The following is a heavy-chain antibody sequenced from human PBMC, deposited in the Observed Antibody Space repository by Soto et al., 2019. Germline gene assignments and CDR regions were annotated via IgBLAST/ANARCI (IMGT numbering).Heavy chain of an antibody. CDR2: ITWNTNTI. CDR3: AKGTGMATVTTTLDL. Sequence: EVQLVESGGGLVQPGGSLRLSCAASGFTFDYYAMHWVRQAPGKGLEWVSGITWNTNTIRYADSGKGRFTISRDNTKNYLYLQMNSLRAADTAFYYCAKGTGMATVTTTLDLWGRGTLVTVSS. D-gene: IGHD4-17*01. V-gene: IGHV3-9*01. J-gene: IGHJ2*01. CDR1: GFTFDYYA.